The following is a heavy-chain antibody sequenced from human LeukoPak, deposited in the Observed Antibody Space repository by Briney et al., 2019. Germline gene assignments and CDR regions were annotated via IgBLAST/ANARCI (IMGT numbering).Heavy chain of an antibody. D-gene: IGHD2-21*01. Sequence: SGPTLVKPTQTLTLTCTFSGFSPNTSAVGVGWIRQPPGKALEWLALIYWDDNKRYSPSLKRRLTFTKDTSKSQVVLTMTNMDPVDTATYFCAHSKSRYSNTWGAFDYWGPGTPVTVSS. J-gene: IGHJ4*02. CDR3: AHSKSRYSNTWGAFDY. CDR2: IYWDDNK. V-gene: IGHV2-5*02. CDR1: GFSPNTSAVG.